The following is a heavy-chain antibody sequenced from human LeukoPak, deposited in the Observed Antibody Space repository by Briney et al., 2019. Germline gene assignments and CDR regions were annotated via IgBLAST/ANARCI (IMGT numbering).Heavy chain of an antibody. CDR3: ARDLDWAFDN. V-gene: IGHV3-48*01. D-gene: IGHD3-9*01. Sequence: GGSLRLSCAASGFSFSSYSMNWVRQAPGKGLEWISYITRDSGIISYADSVKGRFTISRDNAKNSLYLQMSSLRAEDTAAYFCARDLDWAFDNWGQGTLVTVSS. CDR2: ITRDSGII. CDR1: GFSFSSYS. J-gene: IGHJ4*02.